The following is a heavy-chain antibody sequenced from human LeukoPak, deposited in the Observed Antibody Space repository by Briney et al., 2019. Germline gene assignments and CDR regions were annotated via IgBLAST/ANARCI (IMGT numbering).Heavy chain of an antibody. Sequence: SETLSLTCTVTGGSISSYYWSWIRQPPGKGLEWIGYIYYSGSTNYNPPLKSRVTISVDTSKNQFSLKLSSVTAADTAVYYCARDTMRDGYNYGAFDIWGQGTMVTVSS. D-gene: IGHD5-24*01. CDR1: GGSISSYY. CDR3: ARDTMRDGYNYGAFDI. V-gene: IGHV4-59*01. J-gene: IGHJ3*02. CDR2: IYYSGST.